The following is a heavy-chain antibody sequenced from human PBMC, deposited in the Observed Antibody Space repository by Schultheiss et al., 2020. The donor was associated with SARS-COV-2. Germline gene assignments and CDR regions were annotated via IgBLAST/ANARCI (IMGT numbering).Heavy chain of an antibody. CDR3: AREGLLGPYYYYGMDV. CDR1: GFTFSSYA. CDR2: ISSNGGST. D-gene: IGHD2/OR15-2a*01. V-gene: IGHV3-64D*06. Sequence: GGSLRLSCSASGFTFSSYAMHWVRQAPGKGLEYVSAISSNGGSTYYADSVKGRFTISRDNSKNTLYLQMSSLRAEDTAVYCCAREGLLGPYYYYGMDVWGQGTTVTVSS. J-gene: IGHJ6*02.